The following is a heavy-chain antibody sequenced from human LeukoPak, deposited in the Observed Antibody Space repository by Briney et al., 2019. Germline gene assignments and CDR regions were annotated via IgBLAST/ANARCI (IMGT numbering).Heavy chain of an antibody. V-gene: IGHV4-59*11. CDR3: ARDREDTATYYYYYMDV. D-gene: IGHD5-18*01. CDR2: IYYSGST. CDR1: GGSISSHY. J-gene: IGHJ6*03. Sequence: SETLSLTCTVSGGSISSHYWSWIRQPPGKGLEWIGYIYYSGSTNYNPSLKSRVTISVDTSKNQFSLKLSSVPAADTAVYYCARDREDTATYYYYYMDVWGKGTTVTVSS.